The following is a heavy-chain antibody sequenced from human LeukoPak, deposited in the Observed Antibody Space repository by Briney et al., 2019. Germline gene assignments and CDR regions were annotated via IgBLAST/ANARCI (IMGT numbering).Heavy chain of an antibody. CDR1: GYTFTNYD. CDR2: INPNSGGT. CDR3: ARFFTCSGGSCYTVDY. V-gene: IGHV1-2*02. J-gene: IGHJ4*02. Sequence: ASVKVSCKAFGYTFTNYDIAWVRQAPGQGLEWMGWINPNSGGTNYAQKFQGRVTMTRDTSISTAYMELSRLRSDDTAVYYCARFFTCSGGSCYTVDYWGQGTLVTVSS. D-gene: IGHD2-15*01.